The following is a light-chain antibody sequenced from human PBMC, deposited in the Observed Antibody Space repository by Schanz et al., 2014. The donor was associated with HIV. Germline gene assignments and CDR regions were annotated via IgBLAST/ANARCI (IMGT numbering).Light chain of an antibody. V-gene: IGKV3-15*01. CDR2: GAS. CDR3: QQYGSS. CDR1: QSVSSS. J-gene: IGKJ3*01. Sequence: EIVMTQSPATLSVSLGERATLSCRASQSVSSSLAWYQQKPGQAPRLLIYGASIRATDIPARFSGGGSGTEFTLTISRVEPEDYAVYYCQQYGSSFGPGTKVDIK.